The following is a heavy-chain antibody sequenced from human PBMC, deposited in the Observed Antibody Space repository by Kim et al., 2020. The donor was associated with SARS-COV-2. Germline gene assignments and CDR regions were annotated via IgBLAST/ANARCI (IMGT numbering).Heavy chain of an antibody. D-gene: IGHD2-15*01. CDR1: GYSFTSYW. CDR2: IDPSDSYT. CDR3: ATWGDCSGCSCIRGFDY. J-gene: IGHJ4*02. Sequence: GESLKISCKGSGYSFTSYWISWVRQMPGKGLEWMGRIDPSDSYTNYSPSFQGHVTISADKSISTAYLQWISLKASDTAMYYCATWGDCSGCSCIRGFDYWGQGTLVTVSS. V-gene: IGHV5-10-1*01.